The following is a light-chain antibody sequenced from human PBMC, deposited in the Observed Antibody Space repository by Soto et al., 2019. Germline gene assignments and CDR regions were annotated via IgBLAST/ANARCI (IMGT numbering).Light chain of an antibody. J-gene: IGLJ1*01. CDR2: DVS. Sequence: QSALTQPASVSGSPGQSITISCTGTSSDVGAYTYVSWYQQHPGKAPKLMIYDVSNRPSGVSNRFSGSKSGNTAFLITSGLQAEDEADYYCTSYTSNSTPYVFGGGTKLTVL. V-gene: IGLV2-14*01. CDR1: SSDVGAYTY. CDR3: TSYTSNSTPYV.